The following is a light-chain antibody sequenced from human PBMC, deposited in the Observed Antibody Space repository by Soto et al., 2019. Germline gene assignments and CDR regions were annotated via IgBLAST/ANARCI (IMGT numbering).Light chain of an antibody. V-gene: IGKV3-11*01. Sequence: EIVLTQSPGTLSLSPGERATLSCRASQSVSVHLAWYQQKPGQAPRLLIYDASNRATGIPARFSGSGSGTDFTLTIRSLEPEDFAVDHWVQRTTWPWTCGQGSKVEIK. CDR1: QSVSVH. CDR3: VQRTTWPWT. CDR2: DAS. J-gene: IGKJ1*01.